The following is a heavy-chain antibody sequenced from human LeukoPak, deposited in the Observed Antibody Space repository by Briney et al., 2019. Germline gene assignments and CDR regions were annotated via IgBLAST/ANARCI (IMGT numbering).Heavy chain of an antibody. Sequence: PSETLSLTCTVSGGSINSGDYYWCWMRQPPGKGLEWIGYIYYTGTTYDNPSLRSRLTISVDTSKNQFSLKLSSVTAADTAIYYCARLPQELAFDSWGQGALVTVSS. J-gene: IGHJ4*02. CDR3: ARLPQELAFDS. CDR1: GGSINSGDYY. CDR2: IYYTGTT. D-gene: IGHD1-1*01. V-gene: IGHV4-30-4*08.